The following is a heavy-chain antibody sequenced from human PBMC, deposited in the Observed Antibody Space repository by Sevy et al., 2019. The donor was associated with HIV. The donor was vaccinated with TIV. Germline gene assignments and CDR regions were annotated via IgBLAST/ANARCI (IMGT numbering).Heavy chain of an antibody. CDR2: MSYDGNNK. V-gene: IGHV3-30*03. CDR1: GFSFKTFG. Sequence: GGSLRLSCAASGFSFKTFGMHWVRQAPGKGLEWVAVMSYDGNNKYYTESVKGRFTISRDNAKNTLYLEMNSLRAEDTAVNFCARDLIAFAMYYADVSGYPSDYWGQGTQVTVSS. D-gene: IGHD5-12*01. CDR3: ARDLIAFAMYYADVSGYPSDY. J-gene: IGHJ4*02.